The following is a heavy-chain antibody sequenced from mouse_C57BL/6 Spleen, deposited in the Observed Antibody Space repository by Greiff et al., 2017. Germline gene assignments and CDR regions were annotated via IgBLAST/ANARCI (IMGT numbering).Heavy chain of an antibody. D-gene: IGHD1-1*01. Sequence: QVQLKQSGPGLVAPSQSLSITCTVSGFSLTSYGVSWVRQPPGKGLEWLGVIWGDGSTNYHSALISRLSISKDNSKSQVFLKLNSLQTDDTATYYGGGITTEAWFAYWGQGTLVTVSA. V-gene: IGHV2-3*01. CDR3: GGITTEAWFAY. CDR1: GFSLTSYG. CDR2: IWGDGST. J-gene: IGHJ3*01.